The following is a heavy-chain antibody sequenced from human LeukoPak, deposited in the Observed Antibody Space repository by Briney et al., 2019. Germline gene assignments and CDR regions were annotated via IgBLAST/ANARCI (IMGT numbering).Heavy chain of an antibody. CDR3: ARQRPYEYSSNDGHYFDY. V-gene: IGHV4-34*01. J-gene: IGHJ4*02. D-gene: IGHD6-6*01. CDR2: INHSGST. Sequence: SETLSLTCAVYGGSFSGYYWSWIRQPPGKGLEWIGEINHSGSTNYNPSLKSRVTISVDTSKNQFSLKLSSVTAADTAVYYCARQRPYEYSSNDGHYFDYWGQGTLVTVSS. CDR1: GGSFSGYY.